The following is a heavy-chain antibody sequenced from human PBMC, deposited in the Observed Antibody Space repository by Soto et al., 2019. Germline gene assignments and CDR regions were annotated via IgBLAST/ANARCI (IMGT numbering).Heavy chain of an antibody. CDR2: IYYSGST. V-gene: IGHV4-31*11. D-gene: IGHD3-3*01. CDR3: ARGASGSFDN. J-gene: IGHJ4*02. Sequence: SETLSLTCAVSGGSISSGGYYWSWIRQHPGRGLEWIGYIYYSGSTNYNPALKSRDTISGDTSKNQLSLKLSSVTAADTAVYFCARGASGSFDNWGQGTLVTVSS. CDR1: GGSISSGGYY.